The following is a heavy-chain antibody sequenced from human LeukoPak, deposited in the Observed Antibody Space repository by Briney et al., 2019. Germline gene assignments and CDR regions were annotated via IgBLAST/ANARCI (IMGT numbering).Heavy chain of an antibody. CDR2: IGWNSGSI. CDR1: GFTFGDYA. J-gene: IGHJ4*02. Sequence: PGGSLRLSCAASGFTFGDYAMHWVRQAPGKGLEWVSRIGWNSGSIAYADSVKGRFTISRDNAKNSLYLQMNSLRPEDTALYYCEKDIDWGGGLLGAFDYWGQGTLVTVSS. D-gene: IGHD3-10*01. CDR3: EKDIDWGGGLLGAFDY. V-gene: IGHV3-9*01.